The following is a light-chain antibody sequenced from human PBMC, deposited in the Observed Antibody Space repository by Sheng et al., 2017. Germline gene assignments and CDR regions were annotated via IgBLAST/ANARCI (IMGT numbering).Light chain of an antibody. V-gene: IGKV1-9*01. J-gene: IGKJ3*01. Sequence: DIQLTQSPSFLSASVGDRVTITCRASQDISSYLAWYQQTPGKAPKLLIYTASYLQSGVPSRFSGSGSGTEFTLTINSLQPEDFATYYCQHLNSYSSPLFGPGTKVDIK. CDR2: TAS. CDR1: QDISSY. CDR3: QHLNSYSSPL.